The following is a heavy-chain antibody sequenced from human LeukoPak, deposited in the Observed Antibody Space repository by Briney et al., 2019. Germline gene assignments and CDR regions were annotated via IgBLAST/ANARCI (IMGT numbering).Heavy chain of an antibody. CDR1: GYTFTDYY. J-gene: IGHJ4*02. CDR3: ARIVFWSGYCVYY. Sequence: ASVKVSCEASGYTFTDYYMHCVRQAPGQGLEWMGWINPRSGATNYAHKFQRRLTMPRDTSINTASVEVRRLIPDDTPVYYCARIVFWSGYCVYYWGQGNLVTVSS. CDR2: INPRSGAT. D-gene: IGHD3-3*01. V-gene: IGHV1-2*07.